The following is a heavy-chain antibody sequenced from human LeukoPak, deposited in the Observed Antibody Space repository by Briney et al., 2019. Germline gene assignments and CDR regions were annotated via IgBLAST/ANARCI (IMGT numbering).Heavy chain of an antibody. Sequence: HSGGSLRLSCTSFGFTFGIYAVSWFRQAPGKGLEWVAFIRSKTFAGTTEYAASVEGRFTISRDDSKSIAYLQKNSLKTEDTAVYYCTRYSGRTDDWGQGTLVTVSS. CDR3: TRYSGRTDD. CDR2: IRSKTFAGTT. J-gene: IGHJ4*02. D-gene: IGHD5-18*01. V-gene: IGHV3-49*03. CDR1: GFTFGIYA.